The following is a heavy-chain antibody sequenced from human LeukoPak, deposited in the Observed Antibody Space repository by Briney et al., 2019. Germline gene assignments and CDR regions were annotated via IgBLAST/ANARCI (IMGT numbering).Heavy chain of an antibody. D-gene: IGHD6-13*01. J-gene: IGHJ6*02. V-gene: IGHV1-18*01. CDR3: AREYSSSWYGTSYGMDV. CDR1: GYTFTSYG. Sequence: ASVKVSCKASGYTFTSYGISWVRQAPGQGLEWKGWISAYNGNTNYAQKLQGRVTMTTDTSTSTAYMELRSLRSDDTAVYYCAREYSSSWYGTSYGMDVWGQGTTVTVSS. CDR2: ISAYNGNT.